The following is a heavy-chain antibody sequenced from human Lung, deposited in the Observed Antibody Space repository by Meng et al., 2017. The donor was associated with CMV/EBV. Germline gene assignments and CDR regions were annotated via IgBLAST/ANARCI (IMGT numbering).Heavy chain of an antibody. Sequence: ASXXVSCKASGYTFINHAFNWVRQAPGQGLEWMGWISTYNGNTNYAPKLQGRVSMTTDRSTSTAFMELRSLRSDDTAVYYCARDYYGMDVWGQVTTVTVSS. CDR2: ISTYNGNT. CDR1: GYTFINHA. CDR3: ARDYYGMDV. D-gene: IGHD3-10*01. J-gene: IGHJ6*02. V-gene: IGHV1-18*01.